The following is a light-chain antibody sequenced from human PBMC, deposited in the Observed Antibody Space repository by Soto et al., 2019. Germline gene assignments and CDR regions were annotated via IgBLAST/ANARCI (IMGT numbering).Light chain of an antibody. Sequence: QSVLTQPASVSGSPGQSITMSCTGTSSDVGSYNFVSWYQQHPDKAPKLMIYHVTYRPSGVSNRYSGSKSGNSASLTISGLQADDEADYYCCSLTTSHTYVFGSGTKLTVL. J-gene: IGLJ1*01. V-gene: IGLV2-14*02. CDR3: CSLTTSHTYV. CDR1: SSDVGSYNF. CDR2: HVT.